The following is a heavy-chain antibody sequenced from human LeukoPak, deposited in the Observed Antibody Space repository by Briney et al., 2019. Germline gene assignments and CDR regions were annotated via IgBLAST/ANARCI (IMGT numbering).Heavy chain of an antibody. D-gene: IGHD3-22*01. CDR2: ISYDGRNK. CDR1: GFXFSTYG. J-gene: IGHJ6*02. V-gene: IGHV3-30*18. CDR3: AKGLSSYDSRGYHSLFYGMDV. Sequence: GRSLRLSCAASGFXFSTYGMHWVRQAPGKGLEWVAVISYDGRNKYYADSVEGRFTISRDNSKNTLNLQMNSLRAEDKAVYYCAKGLSSYDSRGYHSLFYGMDVWGQGITVTVSS.